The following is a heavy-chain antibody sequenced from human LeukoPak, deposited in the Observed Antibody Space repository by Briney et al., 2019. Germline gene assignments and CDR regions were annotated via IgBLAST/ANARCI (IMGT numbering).Heavy chain of an antibody. Sequence: TGGSLRLSCAASGFTFSSYAMSWVRQAPGKGLEWVSAISGSGGSTYYADSVKGRFTISRDNSKNTLYLQMNSLRAEDTAVYYCAKDRDGYGDYERYNYWGQGTLVTVSS. CDR3: AKDRDGYGDYERYNY. V-gene: IGHV3-23*01. J-gene: IGHJ4*02. D-gene: IGHD4-17*01. CDR2: ISGSGGST. CDR1: GFTFSSYA.